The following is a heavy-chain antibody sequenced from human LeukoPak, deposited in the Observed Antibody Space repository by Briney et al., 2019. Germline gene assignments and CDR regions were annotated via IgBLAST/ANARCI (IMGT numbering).Heavy chain of an antibody. V-gene: IGHV3-23*01. J-gene: IGHJ4*02. CDR2: ISGSGGST. D-gene: IGHD1-26*01. CDR3: AKGVGSDY. CDR1: GFTYCSYA. Sequence: GGSLRLSCAASGFTYCSYATSWVRQAPGKGLEWVSTISGSGGSTYYADSVKGRFTISRDNSKNTLYLQMNSLRAEDTAVYYCAKGVGSDYWSQGTLVTVSS.